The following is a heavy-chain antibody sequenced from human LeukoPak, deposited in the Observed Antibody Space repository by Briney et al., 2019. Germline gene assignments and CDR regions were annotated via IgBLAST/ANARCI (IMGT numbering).Heavy chain of an antibody. D-gene: IGHD3-10*01. V-gene: IGHV3-7*01. CDR1: GFTFSSYW. CDR2: IKQDGSEK. CDR3: ARNYYGSGSSLTGY. Sequence: GGSLRLSCAASGFTFSSYWMSWVRQAPGKGLEWVANIKQDGSEKYYVDSVKGRFTISRDNSKNTLYLQMNSLRAEDTAVYYCARNYYGSGSSLTGYWGQGTLVTVSS. J-gene: IGHJ4*02.